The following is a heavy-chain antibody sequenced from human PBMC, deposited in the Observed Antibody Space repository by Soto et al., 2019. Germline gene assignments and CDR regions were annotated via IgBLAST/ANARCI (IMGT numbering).Heavy chain of an antibody. CDR2: IYYSGST. J-gene: IGHJ5*02. V-gene: IGHV4-59*03. D-gene: IGHD1-26*01. CDR3: AGYGIVAPNWIDP. Sequence: PSETLSLTCSVSGASISTYYWSWIRQPPGKRLEWIGYIYYSGSTDYNPSLEGRVTMSLDTSKNQVSLRLSSVTAADTAVYHCAGYGIVAPNWIDPWGQGALVTVSS. CDR1: GASISTYY.